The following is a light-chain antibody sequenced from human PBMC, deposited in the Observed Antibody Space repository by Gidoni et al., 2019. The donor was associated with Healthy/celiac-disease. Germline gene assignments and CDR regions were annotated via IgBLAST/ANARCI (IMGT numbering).Light chain of an antibody. J-gene: IGKJ4*01. CDR1: QSISSY. CDR3: QQSYSTPPT. V-gene: IGKV1-39*01. CDR2: AAS. Sequence: DIQMTQSPSSLSASVGDRVTITCRASQSISSYLNWYQQKPGKAPKLLIYAASSLQSGVPSRFSGSGSGTDFTHTISSLQPEDFATYYCQQSYSTPPTCGGGTRVEIK.